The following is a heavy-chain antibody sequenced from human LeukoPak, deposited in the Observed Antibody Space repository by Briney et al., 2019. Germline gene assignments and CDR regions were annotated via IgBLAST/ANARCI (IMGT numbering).Heavy chain of an antibody. V-gene: IGHV3-7*01. CDR3: ARDGLWFGELFYN. D-gene: IGHD3-10*01. CDR2: IKHNGSEK. J-gene: IGHJ4*02. CDR1: GSTFRSYW. Sequence: GGSLRLSGVDSGSTFRSYWMNWVRQAPEKRLEWVANIKHNGSEKDYVDSVKGRFTISRDNAKNSLYLQMNSLRAEDTAVYYCARDGLWFGELFYNWGQGTLVTVFS.